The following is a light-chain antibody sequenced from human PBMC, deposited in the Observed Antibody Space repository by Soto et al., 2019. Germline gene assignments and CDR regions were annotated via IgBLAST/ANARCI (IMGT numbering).Light chain of an antibody. V-gene: IGKV1-39*01. CDR3: QQSYSTPRT. CDR1: XSXSXY. Sequence: DIPMTQSPSSLSASVXXXXXXXXXASXSXSXYLNWYQQKPGKAPKLLMYAASSLQSGVPSRFSGSGSGTDFTLTISSLQPEXXATXXXQQSYSTPRTFGQGTKVEIK. J-gene: IGKJ1*01. CDR2: AAS.